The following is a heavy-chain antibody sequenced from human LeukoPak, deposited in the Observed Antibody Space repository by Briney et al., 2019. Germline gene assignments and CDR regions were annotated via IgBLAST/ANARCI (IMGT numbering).Heavy chain of an antibody. CDR3: ARHENSCSGGSCYYDHFDY. D-gene: IGHD2-15*01. Sequence: GESLKISCKGSGYSFTSYWIGWARQMPGKGLEWMGIIYPGDSDTRYSPSFQGQVTISADKSISTAYLQWSSLKASDTAMYYCARHENSCSGGSCYYDHFDYWGQGTLVTVSS. J-gene: IGHJ4*02. V-gene: IGHV5-51*01. CDR2: IYPGDSDT. CDR1: GYSFTSYW.